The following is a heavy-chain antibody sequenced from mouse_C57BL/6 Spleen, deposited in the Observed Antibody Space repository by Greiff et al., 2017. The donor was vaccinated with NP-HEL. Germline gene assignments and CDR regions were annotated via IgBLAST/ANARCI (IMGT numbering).Heavy chain of an antibody. CDR3: AREGDVRYFDV. D-gene: IGHD3-3*01. CDR1: GFTFSSYA. Sequence: QRVESGGGLVKPGGSLKLSCAASGFTFSSYAMSWVRQTPEKRLEWVATISDGGSYTYYPDNVKGRFTISRDNAKNNLYLQMSHLKSEDTAMYYCAREGDVRYFDVWGTRTTVTVSS. V-gene: IGHV5-4*01. CDR2: ISDGGSYT. J-gene: IGHJ1*03.